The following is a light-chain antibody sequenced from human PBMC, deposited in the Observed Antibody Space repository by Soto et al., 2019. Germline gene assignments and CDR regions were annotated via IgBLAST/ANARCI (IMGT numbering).Light chain of an antibody. CDR1: QSVSSD. V-gene: IGKV3-15*01. CDR3: QQCNNWALVI. CDR2: GAS. J-gene: IGKJ4*01. Sequence: EIVMTQSPATLSVSPGERVTLSCRASQSVSSDLAWYQQKPGQAPRLLIYGASTRATGIPARFSGSGSGTEFTLTISSLQSEDFAVYYCQQCNNWALVIFGGGTKVDIK.